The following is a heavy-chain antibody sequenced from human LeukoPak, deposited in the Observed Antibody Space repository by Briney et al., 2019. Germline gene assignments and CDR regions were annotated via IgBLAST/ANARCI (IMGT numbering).Heavy chain of an antibody. CDR2: INPNSGGT. Sequence: ASVKVSCKASGYTFTGYYMHWVRQAPGQGLEWMGRINPNSGGTNYAQKFQGRVTMTRDTSISTAYTELSRLRSDDTAVYYCAIVVNQKDAFDIWGQGTMVTVSS. V-gene: IGHV1-2*06. D-gene: IGHD3-22*01. CDR1: GYTFTGYY. J-gene: IGHJ3*02. CDR3: AIVVNQKDAFDI.